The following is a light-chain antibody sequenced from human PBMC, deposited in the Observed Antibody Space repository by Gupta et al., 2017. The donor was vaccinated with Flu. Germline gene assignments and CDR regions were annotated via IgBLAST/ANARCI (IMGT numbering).Light chain of an antibody. CDR2: DDS. CDR1: KLGSRS. V-gene: IGLV3-21*02. Sequence: SYVLTQPPSVAVAPGQTARIPCGGNKLGSRSVHWYQQRPGQAPVLVVYDDSVRPSGIPERLSGSNSGNTAALTITRVEAGDEADYYCQVWDADTNHPVFGTGTKVTVL. J-gene: IGLJ1*01. CDR3: QVWDADTNHPV.